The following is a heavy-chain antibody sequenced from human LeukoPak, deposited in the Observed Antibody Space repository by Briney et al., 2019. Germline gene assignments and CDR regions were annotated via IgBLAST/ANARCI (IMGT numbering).Heavy chain of an antibody. CDR2: ISGSGGST. CDR1: GFTFSSYG. CDR3: AKIGGYYNY. D-gene: IGHD1-26*01. J-gene: IGHJ4*02. Sequence: GGSLRLSCAASGFTFSSYGMSWVRQAPGKGLEWVSAISGSGGSTYYADSVKGRFTVSRDDSKNTLYLQMNSLRAEDTAVYYCAKIGGYYNYWGQGTLVTVSS. V-gene: IGHV3-23*01.